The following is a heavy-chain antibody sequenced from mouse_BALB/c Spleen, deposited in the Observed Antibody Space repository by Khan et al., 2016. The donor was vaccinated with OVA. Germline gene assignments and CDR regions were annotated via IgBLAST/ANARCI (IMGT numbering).Heavy chain of an antibody. CDR3: ARLAYYYNSEGFAY. CDR1: GFTFSTYG. Sequence: EVELVESGGDLVKPGGSLKLSCAASGFTFSTYGMSWVRQTPDKRLEWVATISSGGHYIYYPDSVKGRMTSCRDNGKSNLYLQMSSLKSEDTAIYHWARLAYYYNSEGFAYWGQGTLVTVSA. V-gene: IGHV5-6*01. CDR2: ISSGGHYI. J-gene: IGHJ3*01. D-gene: IGHD1-1*01.